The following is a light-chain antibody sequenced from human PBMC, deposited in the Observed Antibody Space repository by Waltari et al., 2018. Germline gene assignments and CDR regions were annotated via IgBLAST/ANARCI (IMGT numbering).Light chain of an antibody. V-gene: IGLV1-40*01. Sequence: VLTQPPSVSGAPGQRVTISCTGSSSNIGTPYDVNWYQQLPGTAPKLLIHAGFSRPSGVPDRFSCYRSGPSASLAITGLQAEDEGDYYCQSYDTSLGGSYVFGSGTKVTVL. CDR2: AGF. CDR3: QSYDTSLGGSYV. CDR1: SSNIGTPYD. J-gene: IGLJ1*01.